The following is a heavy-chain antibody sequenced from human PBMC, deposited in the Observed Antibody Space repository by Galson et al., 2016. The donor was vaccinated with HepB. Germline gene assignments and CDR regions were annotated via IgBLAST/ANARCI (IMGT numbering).Heavy chain of an antibody. CDR3: ARDLGRYSRGVSGTDGLDV. D-gene: IGHD5-12*01. V-gene: IGHV4-59*01. J-gene: IGHJ3*01. CDR1: GGSISSFY. CDR2: FHYTGNV. Sequence: SETLSLTCTVSGGSISSFYWNWIRQPPGKGLEWIGYFHYTGNVKYNASLKSRVTISVETSKNQPSLSLTHVTAADTSLYFCARDLGRYSRGVSGTDGLDVCGQGIMGLVSS.